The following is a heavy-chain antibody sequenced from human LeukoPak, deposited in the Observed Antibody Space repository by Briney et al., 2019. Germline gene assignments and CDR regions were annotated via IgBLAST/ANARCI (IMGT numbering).Heavy chain of an antibody. D-gene: IGHD5-18*01. CDR2: IYYSGST. CDR1: GVSISSSSHY. Sequence: PSETLSLTCTVSGVSISSSSHYWGWIRQPPGKGLEWIGSIYYSGSTYYNPSLKSRVIISEDTSKNQFSLKLSSVTAADTAVYYCARQSFDKGKLWNPYYYYGMDVWGQGTTVTVSS. J-gene: IGHJ6*02. V-gene: IGHV4-39*01. CDR3: ARQSFDKGKLWNPYYYYGMDV.